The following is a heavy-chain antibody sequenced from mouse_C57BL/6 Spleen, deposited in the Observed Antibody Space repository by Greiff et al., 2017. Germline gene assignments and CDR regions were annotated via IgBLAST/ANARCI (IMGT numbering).Heavy chain of an antibody. Sequence: LQQPGAELVRPGSSVKLSCKASGYTFTSYWMHWVKQRPIQGLEWIGNIDPSDSETHYNQKFKDKATLTVDKSSSTAYMQLSSLTSEDSAVYYCAREGGPWFAYWGQGTLVTVSA. V-gene: IGHV1-52*01. CDR3: AREGGPWFAY. CDR2: IDPSDSET. J-gene: IGHJ3*01. CDR1: GYTFTSYW.